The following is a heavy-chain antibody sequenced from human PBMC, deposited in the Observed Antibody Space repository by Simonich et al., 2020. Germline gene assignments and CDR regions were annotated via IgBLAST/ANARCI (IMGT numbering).Heavy chain of an antibody. J-gene: IGHJ3*02. CDR1: GSSFTSYW. V-gene: IGHV5-51*01. D-gene: IGHD7-27*01. CDR3: ATPGDRDAFDI. CDR2: IYPVDSDT. Sequence: EVQLVQSGAEVKKPGESLKISCTGSGSSFTSYWIGWLRQMPGKGLEGMGIIYPVDSDTKYRPSCQGQVTIAADKSISTAYLQWSSLKASDTAMYYCATPGDRDAFDIWGQGTMVTVSS.